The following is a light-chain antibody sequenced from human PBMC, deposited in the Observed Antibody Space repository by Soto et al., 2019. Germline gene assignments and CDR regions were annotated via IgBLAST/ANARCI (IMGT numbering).Light chain of an antibody. Sequence: DIQMIQSPSTLSASVGDRVTITCRASQSISTWLAWYQQKAGKAPKLLIYKASSLEGGVPSRFSGSGSGTEFNITISSLQPDDFATYYCQQYNTYPLTFGGGTKVDIK. CDR3: QQYNTYPLT. CDR2: KAS. V-gene: IGKV1-5*03. CDR1: QSISTW. J-gene: IGKJ4*01.